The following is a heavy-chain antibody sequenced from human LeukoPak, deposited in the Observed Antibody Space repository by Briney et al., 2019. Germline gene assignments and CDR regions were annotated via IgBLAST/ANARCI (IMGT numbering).Heavy chain of an antibody. CDR3: ARGGEGYMDV. D-gene: IGHD3-10*01. CDR2: INPNSGGT. CDR1: GYTFTGHY. Sequence: ASVTVSYKPSGYTFTGHYLHWVRQDPAHGLEGMGWINPNSGGTNYAQKFQGKVPMTSDTSISTAYMELDRLRCDDPADDCCARGGEGYMDVWGKGTTVTVSS. V-gene: IGHV1-2*02. J-gene: IGHJ6*03.